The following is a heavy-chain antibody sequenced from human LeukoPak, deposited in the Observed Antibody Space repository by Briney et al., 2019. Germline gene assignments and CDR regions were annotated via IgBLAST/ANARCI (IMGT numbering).Heavy chain of an antibody. V-gene: IGHV4-59*01. Sequence: SETLSLTCTVSGGSISSYYWSWIRQPPGKGLEWIGYIYYSGSTNYNPSLKSRVTISVDTSKNQFSLKLSSATAADTAVYYCARGGYNYDSPPGDPFDYWGQGTLVTVSS. CDR3: ARGGYNYDSPPGDPFDY. CDR2: IYYSGST. J-gene: IGHJ4*02. CDR1: GGSISSYY. D-gene: IGHD5-18*01.